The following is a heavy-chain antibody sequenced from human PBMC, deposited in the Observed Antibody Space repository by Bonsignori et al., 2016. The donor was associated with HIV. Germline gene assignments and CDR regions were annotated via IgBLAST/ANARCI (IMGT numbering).Heavy chain of an antibody. Sequence: GGSLRLSCAASGFTFDDYAMHWVRQAPGKGLEWVSGISWNSGSIGYADSVKGRFTISRDNAKNSLYLQMNSLRAEDTALYYCAKGHDYGDYYDAFDIWGQGTMVTVSS. CDR1: GFTFDDYA. D-gene: IGHD4-17*01. J-gene: IGHJ3*02. V-gene: IGHV3-9*01. CDR2: ISWNSGSI. CDR3: AKGHDYGDYYDAFDI.